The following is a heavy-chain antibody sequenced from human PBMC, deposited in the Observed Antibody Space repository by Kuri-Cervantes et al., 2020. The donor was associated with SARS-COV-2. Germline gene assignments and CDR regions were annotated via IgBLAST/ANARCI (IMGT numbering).Heavy chain of an antibody. V-gene: IGHV1-69*13. Sequence: SVKVSCKASGYTFTSYYMHWVRQAPGQGLEWMGGIIPIFGTANYAQKFQGRVTITADESTSTAYMELSSLRSEDTAVYYCAREVPTCSGGSCYSGHFDYWGQGTLVTVSS. CDR2: IIPIFGTA. CDR1: GYTFTSYY. J-gene: IGHJ4*02. D-gene: IGHD2-15*01. CDR3: AREVPTCSGGSCYSGHFDY.